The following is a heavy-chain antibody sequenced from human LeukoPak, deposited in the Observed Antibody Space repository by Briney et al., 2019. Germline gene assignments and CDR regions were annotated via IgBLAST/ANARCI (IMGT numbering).Heavy chain of an antibody. CDR1: GFSFSLYA. CDR2: ISGSGGST. D-gene: IGHD5-12*01. Sequence: GGSLRLSCAASGFSFSLYAFHWVRQAPGGGLEWVSAISGSGGSTYYADSVKGRFTISRDNSKNTLYLQMNSLRAEDTAVYYCATHYDYSPRNYFDYWGQGTLVTVSS. CDR3: ATHYDYSPRNYFDY. J-gene: IGHJ4*02. V-gene: IGHV3-23*01.